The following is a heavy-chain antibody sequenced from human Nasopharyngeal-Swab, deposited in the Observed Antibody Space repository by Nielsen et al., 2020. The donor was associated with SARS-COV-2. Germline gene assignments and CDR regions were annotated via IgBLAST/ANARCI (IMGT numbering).Heavy chain of an antibody. CDR1: CFTLDDYA. V-gene: IGHV3-9*01. CDR2: ISWNSGSI. J-gene: IGHJ3*02. D-gene: IGHD3-22*01. Sequence: SCAASCFTLDDYAMHLVRQSPGKGLESVSRISWNSGSIGYADSVKGRFTISRDNAKKSLYLQMNSLRAEDTALYYCATAEHTYDSGSVRAFDIWGQATMVTVSS. CDR3: ATAEHTYDSGSVRAFDI.